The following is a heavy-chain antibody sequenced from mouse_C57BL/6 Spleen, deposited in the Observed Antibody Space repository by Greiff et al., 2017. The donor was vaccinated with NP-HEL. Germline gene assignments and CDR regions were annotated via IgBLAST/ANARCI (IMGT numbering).Heavy chain of an antibody. CDR1: GYTFTSYW. J-gene: IGHJ2*01. CDR2: IHPSDSDT. Sequence: QVQLKEPGAELVKPGASVKVSCKASGYTFTSYWMHWVKQRPGQGLEWIGRIHPSDSDTNYNQKFKGKATLTVDKSSSTAYMQLSSRTSEDSAVYYCAIGSSGYYFDYWGQGTTLTVSS. D-gene: IGHD3-2*02. V-gene: IGHV1-74*01. CDR3: AIGSSGYYFDY.